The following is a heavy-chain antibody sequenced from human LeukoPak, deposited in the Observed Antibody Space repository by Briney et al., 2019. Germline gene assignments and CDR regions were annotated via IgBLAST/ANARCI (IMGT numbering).Heavy chain of an antibody. D-gene: IGHD4-17*01. CDR2: ISWNSGSI. CDR3: AKDTTVTNDAFDI. Sequence: GRSLRLSCAASGFTFDDYAMHWVRQAPGKGLEWVSGISWNSGSIGYADSVKGRFTISRDNAKNSLYLQMNSLRAEDTALYYCAKDTTVTNDAFDIWGQGTMVTVSS. V-gene: IGHV3-9*01. CDR1: GFTFDDYA. J-gene: IGHJ3*02.